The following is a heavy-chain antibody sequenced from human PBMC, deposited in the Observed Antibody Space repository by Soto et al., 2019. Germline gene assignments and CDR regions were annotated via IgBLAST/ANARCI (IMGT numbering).Heavy chain of an antibody. CDR2: IWYDGSNK. Sequence: GGSLRLSCAASGFTFSSYGMHWVRQAPGKGLEWVAVIWYDGSNKYYADSVKGRFTISRDNAKNSLYLQMNSLRAEDTAVYYCARGGRGSVPTYYYYGMDVWGQGTTVTVSS. J-gene: IGHJ6*02. D-gene: IGHD5-12*01. CDR3: ARGGRGSVPTYYYYGMDV. CDR1: GFTFSSYG. V-gene: IGHV3-33*01.